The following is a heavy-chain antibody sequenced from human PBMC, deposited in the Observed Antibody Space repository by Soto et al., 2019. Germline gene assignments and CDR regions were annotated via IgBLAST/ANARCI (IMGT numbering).Heavy chain of an antibody. V-gene: IGHV1-46*01. CDR3: ASAVVAVLVPSALSWYYYYGMAV. J-gene: IGHJ6*02. CDR2: INPSGGST. D-gene: IGHD2-2*01. Sequence: QVQLVQSGAEVKKPGASVKVSCKASGYTFTSYYMHWVRQAPGQGLEWMGIINPSGGSTIYAQNDQGXXXMTRDTPTSTXFTMLXXLRPGDTAVYYCASAVVAVLVPSALSWYYYYGMAVWGQGPTVTVSS. CDR1: GYTFTSYY.